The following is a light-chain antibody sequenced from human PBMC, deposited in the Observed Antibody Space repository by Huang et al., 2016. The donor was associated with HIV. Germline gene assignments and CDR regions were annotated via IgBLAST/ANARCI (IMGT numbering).Light chain of an antibody. J-gene: IGKJ3*01. CDR1: QIVSSH. CDR2: AAS. CDR3: QQYNDFLST. V-gene: IGKV3-15*01. Sequence: ETVMTQSPVTLSVSPGDRASLSCRSSQIVSSHLAWYQQKPGQAPRLLIYAASTMATGVPARFSGSGAGTEFTLTISTLQSEDSAVYYCQQYNDFLSTFGPGTRVEIK.